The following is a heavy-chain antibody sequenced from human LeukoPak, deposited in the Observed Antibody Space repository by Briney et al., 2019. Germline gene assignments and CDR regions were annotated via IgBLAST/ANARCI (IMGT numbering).Heavy chain of an antibody. CDR2: INPKGDIT. J-gene: IGHJ5*02. Sequence: ASVKVSCKTSGYSFTTYSIHWVRQAPGQGLEGMGIINPKGDITTYAQRFQGRVTMTSDTSTATVYMELSGLRSEDTAIYYCARKWSSRDWFDPWGQGTLLTVSS. D-gene: IGHD2-8*01. CDR1: GYSFTTYS. V-gene: IGHV1-46*01. CDR3: ARKWSSRDWFDP.